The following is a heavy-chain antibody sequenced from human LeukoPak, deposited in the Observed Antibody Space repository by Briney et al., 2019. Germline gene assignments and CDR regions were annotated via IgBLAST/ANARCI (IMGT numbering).Heavy chain of an antibody. V-gene: IGHV4-59*11. J-gene: IGHJ3*02. CDR1: GGSISSHY. Sequence: SETLSLTCTVSGGSISSHYWSWIRQPPGKGLEWIGYIYYSGTTNYNPSLKSRVTISVDTSKNQFSLKLSSVTAADTAVYYCARDAYYYDSSGYDAFDIWGQGTMVTVSS. CDR2: IYYSGTT. CDR3: ARDAYYYDSSGYDAFDI. D-gene: IGHD3-22*01.